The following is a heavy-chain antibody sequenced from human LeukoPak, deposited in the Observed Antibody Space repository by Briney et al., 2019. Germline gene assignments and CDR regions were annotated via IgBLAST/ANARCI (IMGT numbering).Heavy chain of an antibody. CDR2: MTGGGAT. CDR3: AKDKIVGDGRWDFDY. J-gene: IGHJ4*02. Sequence: GALRLSCVGSGFSFNKYAVSWVRQAPGKGLEWVAGMTGGGATYHADSVKGRFVISRDNSKNTVYLQMNSLRAEDTALYFCAKDKIVGDGRWDFDYWGQGTLVTVSS. CDR1: GFSFNKYA. V-gene: IGHV3-23*01. D-gene: IGHD3-10*01.